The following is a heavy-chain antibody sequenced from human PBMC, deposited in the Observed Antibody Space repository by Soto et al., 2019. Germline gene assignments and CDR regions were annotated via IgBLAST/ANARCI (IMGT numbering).Heavy chain of an antibody. D-gene: IGHD5-18*01. CDR1: GFTFSSYG. Sequence: QVQLVESGGGVVQPGRSLRLSCAASGFTFSSYGMHWVRQAPGKGLEWVAVIWYDGSNKYYADSVKGRFTISRDNSKNXPYLQMNSLRAEDTAVYYCARDTNVLDTAMVTDFDYWGQGTLVTVSS. V-gene: IGHV3-33*01. CDR2: IWYDGSNK. J-gene: IGHJ4*02. CDR3: ARDTNVLDTAMVTDFDY.